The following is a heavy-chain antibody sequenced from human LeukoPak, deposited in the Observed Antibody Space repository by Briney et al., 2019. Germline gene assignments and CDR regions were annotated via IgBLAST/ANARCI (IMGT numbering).Heavy chain of an antibody. D-gene: IGHD1-1*01. CDR1: GGSISSGDYY. Sequence: SETLSLTCTVSGGSISSGDYYWSWIRQPPGKGLEWIGYIYYSGSTYYNPSLKSRVTISVDTSKNQFSLKLSSVTAADTAVYYCARVPGTQAFDIWGQGTMVTVSS. CDR2: IYYSGST. J-gene: IGHJ3*02. V-gene: IGHV4-30-4*01. CDR3: ARVPGTQAFDI.